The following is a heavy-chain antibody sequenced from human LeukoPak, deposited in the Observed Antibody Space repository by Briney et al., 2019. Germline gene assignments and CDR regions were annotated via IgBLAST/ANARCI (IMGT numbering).Heavy chain of an antibody. CDR1: GFTFSSYA. J-gene: IGHJ5*02. CDR3: AREPSYSSSWYTTCDH. V-gene: IGHV3-30*04. D-gene: IGHD6-13*01. Sequence: GGSLRLSCAASGFTFSSYAMHWVRQAPGKGLEWVAVISYDGSNEYYAGSVKGRFTISRDNAKKSLYLQMNSLRPEDTAVYYCAREPSYSSSWYTTCDHWGQGTLVTVSS. CDR2: ISYDGSNE.